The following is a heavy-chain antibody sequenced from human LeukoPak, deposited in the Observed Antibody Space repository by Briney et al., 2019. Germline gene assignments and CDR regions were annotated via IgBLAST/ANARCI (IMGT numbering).Heavy chain of an antibody. V-gene: IGHV3-66*02. CDR1: GFTVSSNY. J-gene: IGHJ4*02. Sequence: GGSLRLXCAASGFTVSSNYMSWVRRAPGRGLEWVSVIYSGGSTYYADSVKGRFTISRDNSKNTLYLQMNSLRAEDTAVYYCARHFTAVDYWGQGTLVTVSS. CDR3: ARHFTAVDY. D-gene: IGHD5-18*01. CDR2: IYSGGST.